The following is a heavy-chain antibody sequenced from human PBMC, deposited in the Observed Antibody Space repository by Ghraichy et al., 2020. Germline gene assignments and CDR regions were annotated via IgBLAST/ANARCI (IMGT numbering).Heavy chain of an antibody. D-gene: IGHD3-10*01. CDR2: IYYRGST. J-gene: IGHJ5*02. Sequence: SQTLSLTCTVSSDSINSYYWSWIRQSPGKGLEWIGYIYYRGSTNYNPSLKSRVTISLDTSKNQFSLQLTSVTAADTAVYYCARVMIRGVPEKYNHFDPWGQGTLVTVSS. CDR3: ARVMIRGVPEKYNHFDP. V-gene: IGHV4-59*01. CDR1: SDSINSYY.